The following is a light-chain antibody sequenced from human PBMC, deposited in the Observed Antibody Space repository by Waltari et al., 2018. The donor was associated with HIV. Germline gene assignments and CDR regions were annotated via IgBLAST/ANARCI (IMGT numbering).Light chain of an antibody. CDR2: EVT. CDR3: SSFAGTHKL. J-gene: IGLJ2*01. V-gene: IGLV2-8*01. CDR1: NGDISDYNF. Sequence: QSALTQSPSASGSPGQSVNISFPGANGDISDYNFFSWYQQHSDRPPKLIIFEVTKRPSGVPDRFSGSKSGNTASLFVSGLQPEDEATYFCSSFAGTHKLFGGGTKLTVL.